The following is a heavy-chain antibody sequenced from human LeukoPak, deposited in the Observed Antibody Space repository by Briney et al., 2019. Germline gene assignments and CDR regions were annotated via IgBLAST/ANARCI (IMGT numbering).Heavy chain of an antibody. CDR2: VYYSGRT. CDR1: GDSVRSDSHY. Sequence: SETLSLTCSVSGDSVRSDSHYWSWIRQPPGKGLEWIGNVYYSGRTAYNPSLKSRVTISVDISKNQFSLQLNSVTAADTAVYYCVRETATYYYDSRGYYRQIEVFDVWGQGTPVIVSS. J-gene: IGHJ3*01. D-gene: IGHD3-22*01. V-gene: IGHV4-61*01. CDR3: VRETATYYYDSRGYYRQIEVFDV.